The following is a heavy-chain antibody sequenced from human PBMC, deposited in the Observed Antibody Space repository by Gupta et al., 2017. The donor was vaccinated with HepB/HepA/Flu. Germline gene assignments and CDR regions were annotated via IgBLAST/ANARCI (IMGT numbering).Heavy chain of an antibody. J-gene: IGHJ4*02. CDR3: ARGPRYCSSTSCYFYY. CDR1: GYTFTSYG. V-gene: IGHV1-8*03. CDR2: MNHNSGNT. Sequence: QVQLVQSGAEVKKPGASVKASCKGSGYTFTSYGINWVRKATGQGLEWMGWMNHNSGNTSYPQKFQGRVTITSNTSISTAYMELSSLRSEDTAVYYCARGPRYCSSTSCYFYYWGQGTLVTVSA. D-gene: IGHD2-2*01.